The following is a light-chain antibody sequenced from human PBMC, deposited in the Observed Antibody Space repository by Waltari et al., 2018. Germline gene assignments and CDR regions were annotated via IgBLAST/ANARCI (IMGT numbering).Light chain of an antibody. CDR2: SNN. V-gene: IGLV1-44*01. CDR3: AAWDDSLNGWV. Sequence: QSVLTQPPSASGTPGQRVTISCSGSSSNIGSNTVNWYQQLPGTAPKLLIYSNNQRPSGVPYRFSSSKSGTSASLASSGLQSEDEADYYCAAWDDSLNGWVFGGGTKLTVL. CDR1: SSNIGSNT. J-gene: IGLJ3*02.